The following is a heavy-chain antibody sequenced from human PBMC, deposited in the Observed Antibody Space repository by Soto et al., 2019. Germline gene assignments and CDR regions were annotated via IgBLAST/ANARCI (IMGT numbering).Heavy chain of an antibody. Sequence: GGSLRLSCAASGFTFSSYSMNWVRQAPGKGLEWVSSISSSSSYIYYADSVKGRFTISRDNAKNSLYLQMNSLRAEDTAVYYCASPDRSLIAADGPYYSYGMDVWGQGITATV. CDR2: ISSSSSYI. CDR3: ASPDRSLIAADGPYYSYGMDV. J-gene: IGHJ6*02. D-gene: IGHD6-13*01. CDR1: GFTFSSYS. V-gene: IGHV3-21*01.